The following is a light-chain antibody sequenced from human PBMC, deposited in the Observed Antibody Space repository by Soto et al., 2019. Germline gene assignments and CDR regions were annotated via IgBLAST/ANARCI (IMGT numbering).Light chain of an antibody. J-gene: IGLJ1*01. CDR2: GNN. CDR1: SSNIGAGYD. V-gene: IGLV1-40*01. CDR3: QSFDSSLSGYV. Sequence: QSVLTQPPSVSVAPGQRVTFSCTGSSSNIGAGYDVHWYQQLPGTAPKLLIYGNNNRPSGVPDRFSGSKSATSGSLAITGLQAEDEADYYCQSFDSSLSGYVFGTGTKVTVL.